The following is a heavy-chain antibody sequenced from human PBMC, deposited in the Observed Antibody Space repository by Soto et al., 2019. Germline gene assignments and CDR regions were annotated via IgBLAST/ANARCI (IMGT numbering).Heavy chain of an antibody. CDR1: GFTFSSYW. Sequence: EVQLVESGGGLVQPGGSLRLSCAASGFTFSSYWMHWVRQAPGKGLVWVSRINSDGSTTNYADPVKGRFTISRDNAKNTLYLQMNSLRAEDTAVYYCSRVPTGGYDWNWGQGTLVTVSS. CDR3: SRVPTGGYDWN. D-gene: IGHD5-12*01. V-gene: IGHV3-74*01. J-gene: IGHJ4*02. CDR2: INSDGSTT.